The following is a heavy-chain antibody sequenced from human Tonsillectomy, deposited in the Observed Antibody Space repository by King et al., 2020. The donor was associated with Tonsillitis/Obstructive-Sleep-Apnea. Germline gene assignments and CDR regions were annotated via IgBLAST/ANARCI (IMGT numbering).Heavy chain of an antibody. V-gene: IGHV3-49*04. CDR2: IRGKAYGGTT. J-gene: IGHJ6*03. D-gene: IGHD2/OR15-2a*01. CDR1: GFTFGDYG. CDR3: TRSRFSHPPGXIVEGYXHYYMDV. Sequence: QLVQSGGGLVQPGRSLRLSCTPSGFTFGDYGMSWVRQAPGKGLEWVGFIRGKAYGGTTDYAASLKGRFSISRDDSKSIAYLQMNSLKTEDTAVYYCTRSRFSHPPGXIVEGYXHYYMDVWGKGTTVTVSS.